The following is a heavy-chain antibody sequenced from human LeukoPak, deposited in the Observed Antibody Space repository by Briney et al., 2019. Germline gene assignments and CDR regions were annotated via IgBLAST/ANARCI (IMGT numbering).Heavy chain of an antibody. Sequence: PGGSLRLSCAASAFTFNSYGMSWVRQPPGEVLEWVSAISASGGSTYYADSVKGRFTISRDNSKNTLYLQMNSLRAEDTAVYYCAKDRYYYGSGSYSEKSDYWGQGTLVTASS. CDR1: AFTFNSYG. D-gene: IGHD3-10*01. CDR2: ISASGGST. CDR3: AKDRYYYGSGSYSEKSDY. J-gene: IGHJ4*02. V-gene: IGHV3-23*01.